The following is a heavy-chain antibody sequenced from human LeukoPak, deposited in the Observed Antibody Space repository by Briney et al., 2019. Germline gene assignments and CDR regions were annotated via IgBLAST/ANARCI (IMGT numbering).Heavy chain of an antibody. J-gene: IGHJ4*02. Sequence: SETLSLTCTVSGGSISSYYWSWIRQSPGKGLEWIGYSYYSGITSYNPSLKGRVTMSVDKSKNQFSLKVNSVTAADTAVYYCARGEPVDYWGQGTLVTVSS. D-gene: IGHD1-14*01. CDR3: ARGEPVDY. CDR1: GGSISSYY. V-gene: IGHV4-59*01. CDR2: SYYSGIT.